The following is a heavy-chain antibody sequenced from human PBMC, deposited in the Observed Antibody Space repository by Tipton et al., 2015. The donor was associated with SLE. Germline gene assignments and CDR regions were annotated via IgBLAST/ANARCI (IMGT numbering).Heavy chain of an antibody. Sequence: RSLRLSCAASGFTFSIYSMHWVRQAPGKGLEWVALISYDGSNKYYADSVKGRFTISRDNSKNTLYLQMNSLRAEDTAVYYCASSLLTGIDYWGQGTLVTVSS. CDR2: ISYDGSNK. CDR1: GFTFSIYS. CDR3: ASSLLTGIDY. J-gene: IGHJ4*02. D-gene: IGHD6-13*01. V-gene: IGHV3-30*04.